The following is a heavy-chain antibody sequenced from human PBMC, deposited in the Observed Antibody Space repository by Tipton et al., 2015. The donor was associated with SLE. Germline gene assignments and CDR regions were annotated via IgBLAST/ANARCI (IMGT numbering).Heavy chain of an antibody. Sequence: TLSLTCAVYGGSFSGYYWSWIRLPPGKGLEWIGEINHSGSTNYNPSLKSRVSISVDTSKNQFSLKLSSVTAADTAVYYCARRASQRITIFGVVSWYFDLWGRGTLVTVSS. CDR3: ARRASQRITIFGVVSWYFDL. CDR1: GGSFSGYY. CDR2: INHSGST. J-gene: IGHJ2*01. D-gene: IGHD3-3*01. V-gene: IGHV4-34*01.